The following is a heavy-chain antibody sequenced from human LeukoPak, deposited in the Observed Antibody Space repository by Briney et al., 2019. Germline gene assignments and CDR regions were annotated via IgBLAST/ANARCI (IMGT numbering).Heavy chain of an antibody. CDR3: AKSSYYDSSGYYREYYFDY. Sequence: GGSLRLSCAASGFTFSSSAMSWVRQVPGKGLEWVSGISASGGSTYYADSVRGRFTISRDNSKNTLYVQMNSLRAEDTAVYYCAKSSYYDSSGYYREYYFDYWGQGTLVTVSS. J-gene: IGHJ4*02. CDR2: ISASGGST. CDR1: GFTFSSSA. D-gene: IGHD3-22*01. V-gene: IGHV3-23*01.